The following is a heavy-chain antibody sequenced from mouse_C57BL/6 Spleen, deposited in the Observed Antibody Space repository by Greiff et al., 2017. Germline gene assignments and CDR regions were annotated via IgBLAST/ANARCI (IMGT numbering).Heavy chain of an antibody. D-gene: IGHD3-2*02. Sequence: VQGVESGAELVKPGASVKTSCKASGYAFSSYWMNWVKQRPGKGLEWIGQIYPGDGDTNYNGKFKGKATLTADKSSSTAYMQLSSLTSEDSAVYFCARGELRLPYWYFDVWGTGTTVTVSS. CDR2: IYPGDGDT. V-gene: IGHV1-80*01. J-gene: IGHJ1*03. CDR3: ARGELRLPYWYFDV. CDR1: GYAFSSYW.